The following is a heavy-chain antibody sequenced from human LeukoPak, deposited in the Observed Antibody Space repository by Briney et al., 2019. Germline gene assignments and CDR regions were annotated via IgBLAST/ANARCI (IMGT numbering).Heavy chain of an antibody. Sequence: GGSLRLSCAASGLAVSRNYMSWVHQAPGKGLEWVSVLYDSGTTYLADSVRGRFTISRDNSKNTLYLQMNSLRVEDTAMYYCARDSGVVVVPAAKPKKYGMDVWGQGTTVTVSS. CDR3: ARDSGVVVVPAAKPKKYGMDV. CDR1: GLAVSRNY. V-gene: IGHV3-53*01. CDR2: LYDSGTT. D-gene: IGHD2-2*02. J-gene: IGHJ6*02.